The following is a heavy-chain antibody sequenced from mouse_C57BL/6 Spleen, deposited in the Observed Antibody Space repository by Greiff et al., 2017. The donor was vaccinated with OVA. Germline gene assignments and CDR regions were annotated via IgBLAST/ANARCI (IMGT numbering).Heavy chain of an antibody. V-gene: IGHV1-52*01. CDR2: IDPSDSET. CDR1: GYTFTSYW. CDR3: ARGVLLRSFGY. Sequence: VQLQQPGAELVRPGSSVKLSCKASGYTFTSYWTHWVKQRPIQGLEWIGTIDPSDSETHYNKKFKDKATLNVDKSSSTAYMHLSSLTSEDSAVYYCARGVLLRSFGYWGQGTTLTVSS. D-gene: IGHD1-1*01. J-gene: IGHJ2*01.